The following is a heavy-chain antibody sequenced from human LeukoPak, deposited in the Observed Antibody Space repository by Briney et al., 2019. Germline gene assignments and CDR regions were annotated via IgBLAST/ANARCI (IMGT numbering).Heavy chain of an antibody. D-gene: IGHD3-16*02. V-gene: IGHV4-38-2*02. CDR2: IYHSGST. CDR3: ARGRRDYVWGSYRYYYYYMDV. CDR1: GYSVSSGYY. Sequence: SETLSLTCTVSGYSVSSGYYWGWIRQPPGKGLEWIGSIYHSGSTYYNPSLKSRVTLSVDTSKNQISLRLGSVTAADTAVYYCARGRRDYVWGSYRYYYYYMDVWGKGTTVTVSS. J-gene: IGHJ6*03.